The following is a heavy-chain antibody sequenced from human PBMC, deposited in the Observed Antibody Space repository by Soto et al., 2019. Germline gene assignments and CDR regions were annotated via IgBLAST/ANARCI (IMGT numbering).Heavy chain of an antibody. V-gene: IGHV3-23*01. CDR3: ARGRNYGINGIVVVAAAFDF. CDR1: GFTFSSFA. CDR2: IDNSGGRT. Sequence: EVQLLESGGGLVQPGGSLRLSCAASGFTFSSFAMNWVRQAPGKGLEWLPSIDNSGGRTYYADCVKGRFTISRDNSKTTLFLQINRLRAEDTAIYYCARGRNYGINGIVVVAAAFDFWGQGTLVTVSS. J-gene: IGHJ4*02. D-gene: IGHD2-15*01.